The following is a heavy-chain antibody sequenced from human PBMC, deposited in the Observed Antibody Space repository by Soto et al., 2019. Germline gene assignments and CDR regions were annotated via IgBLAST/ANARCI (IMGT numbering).Heavy chain of an antibody. J-gene: IGHJ3*02. CDR3: ASWLLREHAFDI. CDR2: LYSTDGT. CDR1: GFTFSGKKY. V-gene: IGHV3-53*01. Sequence: GGSLRLSCAASGFTFSGKKYLTWVRQAPGKGLEWVSGLYSTDGTYYADSVRGRFSTSKDNSKNTFYLQLNSLGPDDTAVYYCASWLLREHAFDIWGLGTMVTV. D-gene: IGHD2-15*01.